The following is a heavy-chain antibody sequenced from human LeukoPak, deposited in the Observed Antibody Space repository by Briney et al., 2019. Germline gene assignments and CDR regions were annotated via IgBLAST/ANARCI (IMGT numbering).Heavy chain of an antibody. CDR2: IFPSGGEI. D-gene: IGHD4-17*01. CDR1: GFTFSTFA. J-gene: IGHJ4*02. Sequence: PGGSLRLSCAASGFTFSTFAMIWVRQPPGKGLEWVSSIFPSGGEIHYADSVRGRFTISRDNSKSTLSLQMNSLRAEDTAVYYCARDWDGDYPDYWGQGTLVTVSS. CDR3: ARDWDGDYPDY. V-gene: IGHV3-23*01.